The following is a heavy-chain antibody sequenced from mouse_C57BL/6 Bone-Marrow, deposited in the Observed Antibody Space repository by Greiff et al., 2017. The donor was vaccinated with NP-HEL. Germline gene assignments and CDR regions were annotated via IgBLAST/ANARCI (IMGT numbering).Heavy chain of an antibody. CDR3: ARRDLYYSKGYYAMDY. V-gene: IGHV1-63*01. Sequence: QVQLQQSGAELVRPGTSVKMSCKASGYTFTNYWIGWAKQRPGHGLEWIGDIYPGGGYTNYNEKFKGKATLTADKSSSTAYMQFSSLTSEDSAIYYCARRDLYYSKGYYAMDYWGQGTSVTVSS. J-gene: IGHJ4*01. CDR1: GYTFTNYW. CDR2: IYPGGGYT. D-gene: IGHD2-5*01.